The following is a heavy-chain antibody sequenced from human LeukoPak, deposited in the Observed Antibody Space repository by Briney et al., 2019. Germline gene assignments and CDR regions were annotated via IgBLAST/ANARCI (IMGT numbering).Heavy chain of an antibody. CDR2: IYIGGST. J-gene: IGHJ4*02. D-gene: IGHD3-22*01. Sequence: GGSLRLSCAASGFIVSSNYMSWVRQAPGKGLEWVSVIYIGGSTFYPDSVKGRFAISRDNSKNTLYLQMNSLRAEDTAVYYRAREPSDSGGHYYDYWGQGTLVTVSS. V-gene: IGHV3-53*01. CDR1: GFIVSSNY. CDR3: AREPSDSGGHYYDY.